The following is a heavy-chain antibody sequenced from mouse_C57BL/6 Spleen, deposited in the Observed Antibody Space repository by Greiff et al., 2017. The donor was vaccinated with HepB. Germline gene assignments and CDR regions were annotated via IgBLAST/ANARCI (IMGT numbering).Heavy chain of an antibody. CDR1: GYAFSSSW. Sequence: QVQLKESGPELVKPGASVKISCKASGYAFSSSWMNWVKQRPGKGLEWIGRIYPGDGDTNYNGKFKGKATLTAYKSSSTAYMHLSSLTSEDSAVYFCAVVATPYWYFDVWGTGTTVTVSS. CDR3: AVVATPYWYFDV. CDR2: IYPGDGDT. D-gene: IGHD1-1*01. J-gene: IGHJ1*03. V-gene: IGHV1-82*01.